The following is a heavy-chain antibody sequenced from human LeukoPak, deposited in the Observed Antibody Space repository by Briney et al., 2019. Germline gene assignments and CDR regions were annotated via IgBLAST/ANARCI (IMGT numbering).Heavy chain of an antibody. Sequence: PGGSLRLSCAASGFTFSSYGMPWVRQAPGKGLEWVAVISYDGSNKYYADSVRGRFTISRDNSKNTLYLQMNSLRAEDTAVYYCARTPEYIGAYWYFDLWGRGTLVTVSS. CDR1: GFTFSSYG. V-gene: IGHV3-30*03. J-gene: IGHJ2*01. CDR2: ISYDGSNK. D-gene: IGHD1-1*01. CDR3: ARTPEYIGAYWYFDL.